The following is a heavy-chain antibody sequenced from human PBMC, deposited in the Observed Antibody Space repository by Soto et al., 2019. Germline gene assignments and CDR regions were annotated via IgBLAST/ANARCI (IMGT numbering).Heavy chain of an antibody. CDR3: AKDRVGIGVEKNNWFDP. Sequence: EVQLLESGGGLVQPGGSLRLSYAASGFTFRSYAMSWVRQAPGKGLEWVSVISGSGGSTYYADSVKGRFTISRDNSKNTLYLQMNSLRAEDTAVYYCAKDRVGIGVEKNNWFDPWGQGTLVTVSS. D-gene: IGHD6-19*01. V-gene: IGHV3-23*01. J-gene: IGHJ5*02. CDR1: GFTFRSYA. CDR2: ISGSGGST.